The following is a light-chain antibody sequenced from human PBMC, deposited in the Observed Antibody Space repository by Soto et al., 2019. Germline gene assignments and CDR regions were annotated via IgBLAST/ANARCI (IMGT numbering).Light chain of an antibody. CDR1: QSISNW. CDR2: KAS. Sequence: DIQMTQSPSTLSASVGDTVTITCRASQSISNWLAWYQQKPGQAPKLLIHKASTLESGVPSRFSGSGSGTDFTLTISSQQHDDFATFYCQQYDRFPYTFGQGTKLEIK. V-gene: IGKV1-5*03. CDR3: QQYDRFPYT. J-gene: IGKJ2*01.